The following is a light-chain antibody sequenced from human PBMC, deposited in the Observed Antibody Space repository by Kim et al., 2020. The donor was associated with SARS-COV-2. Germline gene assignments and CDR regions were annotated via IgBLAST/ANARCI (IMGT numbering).Light chain of an antibody. CDR2: AVT. Sequence: GQSITVSCTGTNSDVGGFNFVSWYQQHPGKAPKLIIYAVTKRPSGVSNRFSGSKSGNTASLTISGLQAEDEADYYCSSYTTSSTWVFGGVTKLTVL. CDR1: NSDVGGFNF. J-gene: IGLJ3*02. V-gene: IGLV2-14*03. CDR3: SSYTTSSTWV.